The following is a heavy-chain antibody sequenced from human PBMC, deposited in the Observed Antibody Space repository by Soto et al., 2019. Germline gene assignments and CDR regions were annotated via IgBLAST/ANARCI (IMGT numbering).Heavy chain of an antibody. CDR2: ISVRNGNT. D-gene: IGHD3-16*01. Sequence: SLKVSGKASGHSFAGDGISWVRQAPRHGLEWMGWISVRNGNTKSAEKFQDRVTMATDTATNTAYLELRTLRSDDTAVYYCATVSHRVAPVRKYYFDHWGQGTQVTVSS. J-gene: IGHJ4*02. V-gene: IGHV1-18*04. CDR1: GHSFAGDG. CDR3: ATVSHRVAPVRKYYFDH.